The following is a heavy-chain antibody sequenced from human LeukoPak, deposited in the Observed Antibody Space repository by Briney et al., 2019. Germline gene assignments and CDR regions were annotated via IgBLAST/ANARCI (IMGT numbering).Heavy chain of an antibody. CDR2: ISGSGGST. Sequence: PGGSLRLSCAASGFTFSSYAMSWVRQAPGKGLEWVSAISGSGGSTYYADSVKGRFTISRDNAKNSLYLQMNSLRAEDTAVYYCARVPYSSRPCDYWGQGTLVTVSS. CDR3: ARVPYSSRPCDY. CDR1: GFTFSSYA. D-gene: IGHD6-13*01. J-gene: IGHJ4*02. V-gene: IGHV3-23*01.